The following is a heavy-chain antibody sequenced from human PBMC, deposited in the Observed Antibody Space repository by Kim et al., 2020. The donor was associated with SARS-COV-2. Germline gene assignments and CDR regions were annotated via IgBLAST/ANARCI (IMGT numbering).Heavy chain of an antibody. J-gene: IGHJ6*02. CDR1: GFTFSSYG. V-gene: IGHV3-33*01. CDR2: IWHDGSDK. D-gene: IGHD3-10*01. CDR3: ARDQPPGFYYGMDV. Sequence: GGSLRLSCAASGFTFSSYGMHWVRQAPGKGLEWVALIWHDGSDKYYGDSAKGRFTISRDNSKNTLYLQMNSLRAEDTAVYYCARDQPPGFYYGMDVWGQGTTVTVSS.